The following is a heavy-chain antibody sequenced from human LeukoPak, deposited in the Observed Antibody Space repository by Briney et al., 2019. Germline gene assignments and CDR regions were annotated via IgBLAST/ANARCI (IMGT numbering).Heavy chain of an antibody. D-gene: IGHD3-22*01. J-gene: IGHJ5*02. CDR1: GGSISSYY. Sequence: SQTLSLTCTVSGGSISSYYWSWIRQPPGKGLEWIGYIYYSGSTNYNPSLKSRVTISVDTSKNQFSLKLSSVTAADTAVYYCAREPTYYYDSSGYYGFDPWGQGTLVTVSS. CDR3: AREPTYYYDSSGYYGFDP. V-gene: IGHV4-59*01. CDR2: IYYSGST.